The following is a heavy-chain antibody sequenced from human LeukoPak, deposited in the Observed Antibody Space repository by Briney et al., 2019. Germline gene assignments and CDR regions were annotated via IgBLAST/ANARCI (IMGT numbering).Heavy chain of an antibody. D-gene: IGHD6-13*01. V-gene: IGHV3-48*02. CDR1: GFTFSSYR. J-gene: IGHJ6*02. CDR2: ISSSSSTI. CDR3: ARYSSWTNYYYYYGMDV. Sequence: GGSLRLSCAASGFTFSSYRINWVRQAPGKGLEWVSYISSSSSTIYSADSVKGRFTISRENANNSLYLQMNSLRDADTAGYYCARYSSWTNYYYYYGMDVWGQGTTVTVSS.